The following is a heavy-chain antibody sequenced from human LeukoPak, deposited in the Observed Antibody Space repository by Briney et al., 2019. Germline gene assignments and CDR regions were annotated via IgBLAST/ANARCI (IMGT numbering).Heavy chain of an antibody. CDR1: GFTFSNYV. Sequence: GGSLRLSCVAAGFTFSNYVMSWVRQAPGKGLEWVSAISGSGGSTYHADSVKGRFTISRDNSKNTLYPQMNSLRAEDTAVYYCAKDRRSNGDWGQGTLVTVSS. V-gene: IGHV3-23*01. J-gene: IGHJ4*02. CDR3: AKDRRSNGD. CDR2: ISGSGGST. D-gene: IGHD4-17*01.